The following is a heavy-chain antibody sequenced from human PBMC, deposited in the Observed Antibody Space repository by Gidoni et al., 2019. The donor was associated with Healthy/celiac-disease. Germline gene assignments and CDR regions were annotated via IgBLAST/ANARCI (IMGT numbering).Heavy chain of an antibody. Sequence: QLQLQASGPGLVKPSETLSLTCTVSGGSLSSSSYYWGWIRPPPGKGLEWIGSIYYSGSTYYNPSLKSRVTIYVDTSKNQFSLKLSSVTAADTAVYYCARGGNYDILTGYFPPRNFQHWGQGTLVTVSS. CDR2: IYYSGST. CDR1: GGSLSSSSYY. D-gene: IGHD3-9*01. J-gene: IGHJ1*01. V-gene: IGHV4-39*01. CDR3: ARGGNYDILTGYFPPRNFQH.